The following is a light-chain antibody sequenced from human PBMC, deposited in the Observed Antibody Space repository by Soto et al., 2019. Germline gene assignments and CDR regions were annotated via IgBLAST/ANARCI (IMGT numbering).Light chain of an antibody. CDR1: QSISSY. CDR3: QQSYSTPWT. V-gene: IGKV1-39*01. CDR2: AAS. Sequence: DIQMTQSTYSLSASVGDRAPTTCRASQSISSYLNWYQQKPGKAPKLLIYAASSLQSGVPSRFSGSGSGTDFTLTISSLQPEDFATYYCQQSYSTPWTFGQGTKVDIK. J-gene: IGKJ1*01.